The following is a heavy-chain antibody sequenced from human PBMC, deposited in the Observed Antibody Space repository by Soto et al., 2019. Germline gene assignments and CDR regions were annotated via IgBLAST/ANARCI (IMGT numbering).Heavy chain of an antibody. J-gene: IGHJ4*02. CDR2: INAGNGNT. D-gene: IGHD2-21*02. CDR3: ARSTVLVTAADY. Sequence: QVQLVQSGAEVKKPGASVKVSCKASGYTFTSYAMHWVRQARGQRLEWMGWINAGNGNTKYSQKFQGRVTITRDTSASTAYMELSSLRSEDTSVYYCARSTVLVTAADYWGQGTLVTVSS. V-gene: IGHV1-3*01. CDR1: GYTFTSYA.